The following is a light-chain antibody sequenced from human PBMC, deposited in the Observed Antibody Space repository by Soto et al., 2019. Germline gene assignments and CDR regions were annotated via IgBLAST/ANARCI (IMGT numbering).Light chain of an antibody. J-gene: IGKJ2*01. V-gene: IGKV1-39*01. CDR1: QGVSAN. CDR3: QQSYKTPHT. Sequence: DIQMTQSPSSLSASVGDRVTITCRAIQGVSANLLWYQQRQGTAPKLLIYAASYLLSGVPSRFSGSGSGTNFTLTISSLQPEAFATYYCQQSYKTPHTFGQGTKLETK. CDR2: AAS.